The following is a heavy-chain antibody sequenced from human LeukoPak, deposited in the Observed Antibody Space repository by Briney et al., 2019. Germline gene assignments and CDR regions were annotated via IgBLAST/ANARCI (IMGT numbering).Heavy chain of an antibody. CDR2: ISWNSGSI. V-gene: IGHV3-9*03. CDR3: AKDKGYKSSSWYFDH. J-gene: IGHJ4*02. D-gene: IGHD6-13*01. Sequence: GGSLRLSCAASGFTFDDYAMHWVRQAPGKGLEWVSGISWNSGSIGYADSVKGRFTISRDNAKNSLYLQMNSVRAEDMALYYCAKDKGYKSSSWYFDHWGQGTLVTVSS. CDR1: GFTFDDYA.